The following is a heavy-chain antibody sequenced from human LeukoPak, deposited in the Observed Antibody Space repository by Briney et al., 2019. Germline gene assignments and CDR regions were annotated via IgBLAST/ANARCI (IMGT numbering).Heavy chain of an antibody. V-gene: IGHV3-11*01. CDR1: GVTFSDYY. CDR2: ISPPGRTR. Sequence: GGSLRLSCSASGVTFSDYYMNWIRQAPGKGLEWVSYISPPGRTRYYPDSVKGRFFISRDNANNALYLDMTSLRAEDTAIYYCTREGTYSSSAPFDYWGQGTLVTVSS. CDR3: TREGTYSSSAPFDY. J-gene: IGHJ4*02. D-gene: IGHD6-6*01.